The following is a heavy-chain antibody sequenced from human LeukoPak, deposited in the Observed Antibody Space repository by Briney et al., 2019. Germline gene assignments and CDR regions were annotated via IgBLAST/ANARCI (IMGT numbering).Heavy chain of an antibody. Sequence: SETLSLTCIVSGGFINNYNWNWIRQPPGKGLEWIGYIYYSGSTNYNPSLKSRVTISVDTSKNQFSLKLSSVTAADTAVYYCARGVVIAPQTFDYWGQGTLVTVSS. J-gene: IGHJ4*02. D-gene: IGHD2-21*01. V-gene: IGHV4-59*01. CDR2: IYYSGST. CDR1: GGFINNYN. CDR3: ARGVVIAPQTFDY.